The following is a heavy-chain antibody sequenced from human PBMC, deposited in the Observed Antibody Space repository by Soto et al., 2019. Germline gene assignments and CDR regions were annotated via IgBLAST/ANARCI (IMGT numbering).Heavy chain of an antibody. J-gene: IGHJ4*02. CDR2: ITDSGGST. D-gene: IGHD5-12*01. V-gene: IGHV3-23*01. CDR3: AKDSGWLHYY. CDR1: GFTFSSSV. Sequence: GGSLRLSCAASGFTFSSSVMSWVRQAPGKGLEWVSGITDSGGSTYYVDSVKGRFTISRDNSKNTLSLEMNSLRAEDTAVYYCAKDSGWLHYYWGQGTLVTVSS.